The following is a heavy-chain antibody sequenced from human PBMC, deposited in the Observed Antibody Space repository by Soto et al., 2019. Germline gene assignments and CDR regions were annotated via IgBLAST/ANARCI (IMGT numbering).Heavy chain of an antibody. D-gene: IGHD1-26*01. V-gene: IGHV4-4*02. J-gene: IGHJ4*02. CDR1: GGSISSSNW. CDR2: IYHSGST. Sequence: QVQLQESGPGLVKPSGTLSLTCAVSGGSISSSNWWSWVRQPPGKGLEWIGEIYHSGSTNYNPSLTSLVTISVDKSKPQSSLKLSSVTAADTAVYYCARWSIVGANRFDYWGQGTLVTVSS. CDR3: ARWSIVGANRFDY.